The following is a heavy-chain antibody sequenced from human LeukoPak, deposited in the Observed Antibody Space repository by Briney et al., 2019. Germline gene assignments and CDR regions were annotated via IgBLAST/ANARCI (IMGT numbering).Heavy chain of an antibody. Sequence: ASVKVSCKASGYTFTGYYMHRVRQAPGQGLEWMGWINPNSGGTNYAQKFQGRVTMTRDTSISTAYMELSRLRSDDTAVYYCARAYLAGEYYYYGMDVWGQGTTVTVSS. V-gene: IGHV1-2*02. CDR3: ARAYLAGEYYYYGMDV. CDR2: INPNSGGT. J-gene: IGHJ6*02. D-gene: IGHD3-10*01. CDR1: GYTFTGYY.